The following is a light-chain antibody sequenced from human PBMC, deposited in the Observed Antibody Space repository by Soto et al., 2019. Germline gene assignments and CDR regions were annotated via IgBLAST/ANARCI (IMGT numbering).Light chain of an antibody. V-gene: IGKV3-20*01. Sequence: EIVLTQSPGTLSLSPGERATLSCRASQSVTGSYLAWYQQKAGQAPRLLSYGAYSRASGIPDRFSGSGSGTDFTLPISRLEPEDFAVYYFQQYGSSPPVTCGPGTKVDMK. CDR1: QSVTGSY. J-gene: IGKJ3*01. CDR2: GAY. CDR3: QQYGSSPPVT.